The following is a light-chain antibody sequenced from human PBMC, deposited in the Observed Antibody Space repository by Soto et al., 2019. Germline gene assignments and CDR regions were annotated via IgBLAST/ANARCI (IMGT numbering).Light chain of an antibody. CDR1: QSVSSSY. CDR3: QKYDNWPFT. V-gene: IGKV3-15*01. J-gene: IGKJ5*01. Sequence: TQSPGTLSLSPGERATLSCRASQSVSSSYLAWYLQKPGQAPRLLIYDASTRATGIPARFSGSGSGTEFTLTISSLQSEDFAVYYCQKYDNWPFTFGQGTRLEIK. CDR2: DAS.